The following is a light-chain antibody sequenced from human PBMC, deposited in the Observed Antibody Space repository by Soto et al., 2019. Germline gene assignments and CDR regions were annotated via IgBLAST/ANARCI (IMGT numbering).Light chain of an antibody. CDR2: DAS. V-gene: IGKV3-11*01. J-gene: IGKJ3*01. CDR3: QHRSNWLGT. CDR1: QSVSYF. Sequence: EIVLTQPPATLSLSPGERATLSCRASQSVSYFLAWYQQKSGQAPRLLIYDASSRATGIPARFSGSGFGTDFTLTISSLEPEDFAVYYCQHRSNWLGTFGPGTKVDIK.